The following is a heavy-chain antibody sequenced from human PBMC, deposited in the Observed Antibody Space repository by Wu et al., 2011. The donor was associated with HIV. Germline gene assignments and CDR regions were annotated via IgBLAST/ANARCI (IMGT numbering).Heavy chain of an antibody. CDR3: AGARVREWTPHHFHY. CDR1: GDTFSSYV. D-gene: IGHD3-10*01. Sequence: QVQLVQSGAEVKKPGSSVKVSCKVSGDTFSSYVLTWVRQAPGQGLEWLGRVIPIFGTTNVAQKFDGRLSITVDASSSTVYMELSSLTPEDKAVYFCAGARVREWTPHHFHYWGQGTLVIVSS. V-gene: IGHV1-69*15. J-gene: IGHJ4*02. CDR2: VIPIFGTT.